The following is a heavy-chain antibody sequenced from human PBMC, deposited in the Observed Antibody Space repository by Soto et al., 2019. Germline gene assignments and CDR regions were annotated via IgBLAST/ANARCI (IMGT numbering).Heavy chain of an antibody. J-gene: IGHJ4*02. CDR2: IYHSGST. V-gene: IGHV4-59*01. CDR1: GGSIRSYY. Sequence: SETLSLTCTVSGGSIRSYYWSWIRQPPGKGLEWIGYIYHSGSTNYNPSLKSRVTISVDTSKNQFSLKLTSVTAADTAVYYCASIPPFRSGLPNDYWGQGTLVTVSS. CDR3: ASIPPFRSGLPNDY.